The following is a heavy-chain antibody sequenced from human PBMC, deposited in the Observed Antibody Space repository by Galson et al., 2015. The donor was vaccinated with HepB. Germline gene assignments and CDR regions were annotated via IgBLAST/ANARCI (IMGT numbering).Heavy chain of an antibody. V-gene: IGHV3-21*01. CDR3: ARAAYGSGSYPFDY. CDR2: ISSSSSYI. D-gene: IGHD3-10*01. J-gene: IGHJ4*02. Sequence: SLRLSCAASGFTFSSYSMNWVRQAPGKGLEWVSSISSSSSYIYYADSVKGRLTISRENAKNSLYLQMNSLRAGDTAVYYCARAAYGSGSYPFDYWGQGTLVTVSS. CDR1: GFTFSSYS.